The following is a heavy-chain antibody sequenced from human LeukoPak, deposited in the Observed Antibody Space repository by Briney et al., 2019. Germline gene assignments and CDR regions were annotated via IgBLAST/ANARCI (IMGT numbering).Heavy chain of an antibody. CDR2: IYPGDSDT. D-gene: IGHD2/OR15-2a*01. Sequence: GESLKISCQGSGYTFTTDWIGWVRQMPGEGLEWMGIIYPGDSDTRYSPSFQGQVTISADKSINTAYLEWSSLKSSDTAMYYCARRTYNVGVPSNRFRGFWFAPWGQGTLVTVSS. CDR3: ARRTYNVGVPSNRFRGFWFAP. J-gene: IGHJ5*02. CDR1: GYTFTTDW. V-gene: IGHV5-51*01.